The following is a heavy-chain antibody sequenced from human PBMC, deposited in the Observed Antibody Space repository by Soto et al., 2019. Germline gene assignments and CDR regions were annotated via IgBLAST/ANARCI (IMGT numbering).Heavy chain of an antibody. J-gene: IGHJ3*02. CDR2: ISGSGGST. CDR1: GFTFSSYA. CDR3: TTQYSSGWYVAFDI. V-gene: IGHV3-23*01. D-gene: IGHD6-19*01. Sequence: PGGSLRLSCAASGFTFSSYAMSWVRQAPGKGLEWVSAISGSGGSTYYADSVKGRFTISRDNSKNTLYLQMNSLRAEDTAVYYCTTQYSSGWYVAFDIWGQGTMVTVSS.